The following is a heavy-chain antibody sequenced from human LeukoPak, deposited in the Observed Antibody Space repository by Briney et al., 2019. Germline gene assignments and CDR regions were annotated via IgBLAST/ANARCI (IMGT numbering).Heavy chain of an antibody. CDR3: VRGSTLRHYQY. J-gene: IGHJ4*02. CDR2: IYYSGST. Sequence: KPSETLSPTCTVSGGSISSSTYYWGWIRRPPGKGLEWIGSIYYSGSTYYNPSLKSRLTVSVDTSKNQFSLNLSSVTAADTAVYYCVRGSTLRHYQYWGQGTLVTVSS. D-gene: IGHD3-16*01. CDR1: GGSISSSTYY. V-gene: IGHV4-39*01.